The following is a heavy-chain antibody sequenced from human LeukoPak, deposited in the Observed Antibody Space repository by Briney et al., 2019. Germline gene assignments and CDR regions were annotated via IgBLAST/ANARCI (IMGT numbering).Heavy chain of an antibody. CDR3: ARGPWGGYSYSGDSFDI. J-gene: IGHJ3*02. CDR2: IFYSGST. V-gene: IGHV4-39*07. Sequence: KPSETLSLTCTVSGGPISTSNYYWGWIRQPPGKGLEWIGNIFYSGSTYYSPSLKSRVTISLDTSRNQFSLKLNSVTAADTAVYYCARGPWGGYSYSGDSFDIWGQGTLVTVSS. D-gene: IGHD5-18*01. CDR1: GGPISTSNYY.